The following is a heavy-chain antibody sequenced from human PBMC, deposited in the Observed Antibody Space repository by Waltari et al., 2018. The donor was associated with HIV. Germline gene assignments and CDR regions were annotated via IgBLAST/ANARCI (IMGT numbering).Heavy chain of an antibody. Sequence: QVQLQESDPGLVKPSQTLSLTCTVSGGSISRGSSYWSWIRQPAGKGLEWIGRIYASGSTNYNPSLKSRVTISVDTSKNQFSLKLSSVTAADTAVYYCAKDDPFGSSDVWGQGTTVTVSS. J-gene: IGHJ6*02. CDR3: AKDDPFGSSDV. V-gene: IGHV4-61*02. CDR1: GGSISRGSSY. CDR2: IYASGST. D-gene: IGHD6-6*01.